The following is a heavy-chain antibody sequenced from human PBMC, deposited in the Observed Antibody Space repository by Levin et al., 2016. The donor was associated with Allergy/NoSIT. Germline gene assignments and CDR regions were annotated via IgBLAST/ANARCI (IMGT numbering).Heavy chain of an antibody. CDR3: ARLRGMATRDFDY. D-gene: IGHD5-24*01. J-gene: IGHJ4*02. CDR2: INHSGST. CDR1: GGSFSGYY. V-gene: IGHV4-34*01. Sequence: SETLSLTCAVYGGSFSGYYWSWIRQPPGKGLEWIGEINHSGSTNYNPSLKSRVTISVDTSKNQFSLKLSSVTAADTAVYYCARLRGMATRDFDYWGQGTLVTVSS.